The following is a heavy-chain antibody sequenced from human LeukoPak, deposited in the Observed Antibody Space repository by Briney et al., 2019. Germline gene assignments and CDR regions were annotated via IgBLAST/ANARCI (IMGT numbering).Heavy chain of an antibody. D-gene: IGHD4-11*01. V-gene: IGHV1-69-2*01. J-gene: IGHJ3*02. CDR1: GYTFTDYY. CDR2: VDPEDGET. Sequence: VASVKVSCKVSGYTFTDYYMHWVPQAPGKGLEWMGLVDPEDGETIYAEKLQGRVTITADTSTDTAYMELSSLRSEDTAVYYCATDNSNYDGAFDIWGQGTMVTVFS. CDR3: ATDNSNYDGAFDI.